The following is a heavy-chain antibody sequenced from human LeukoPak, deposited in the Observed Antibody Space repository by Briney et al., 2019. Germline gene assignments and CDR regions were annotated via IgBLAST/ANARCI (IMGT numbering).Heavy chain of an antibody. V-gene: IGHV4-34*01. D-gene: IGHD6-13*01. Sequence: PSETLSLTCAVYGGSFSGYYWSWIRQPPGKGLEWIGEINHSGSTNHNPSLKSRVTISVDTSKNQFSLKLSSVTAADTAVYYCARGGRIAAAGTWDFDYWGQGTLVTVSS. CDR2: INHSGST. CDR3: ARGGRIAAAGTWDFDY. J-gene: IGHJ4*02. CDR1: GGSFSGYY.